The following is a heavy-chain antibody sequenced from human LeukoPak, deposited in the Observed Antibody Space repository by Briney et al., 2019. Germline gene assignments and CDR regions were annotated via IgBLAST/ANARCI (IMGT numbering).Heavy chain of an antibody. J-gene: IGHJ4*02. CDR1: GGSFSGYY. CDR2: INHSGST. V-gene: IGHV4-34*01. Sequence: SETLSLTCAVYGGSFSGYYWSWIRQPPGKGLEWTGEINHSGSTNYNPSLKSRVTISVDTSKNQFSLKLSSVTAADTAVYYCASLSFWGQGTLVTVSS. CDR3: ASLSF.